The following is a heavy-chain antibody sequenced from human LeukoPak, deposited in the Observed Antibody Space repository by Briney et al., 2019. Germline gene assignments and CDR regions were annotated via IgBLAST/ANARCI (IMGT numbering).Heavy chain of an antibody. D-gene: IGHD2-8*01. Sequence: GGSLRLSCAASGFTFSNFGIHWVRQAPGKGLEWVGFIRSKAYGGTTEYAASVKGRFIISRDDSKSIAYLQMNSLKTEDTAVYYCTREGSNGVCDYWGQGTLVTVSS. CDR2: IRSKAYGGTT. V-gene: IGHV3-49*04. CDR1: GFTFSNFG. CDR3: TREGSNGVCDY. J-gene: IGHJ4*02.